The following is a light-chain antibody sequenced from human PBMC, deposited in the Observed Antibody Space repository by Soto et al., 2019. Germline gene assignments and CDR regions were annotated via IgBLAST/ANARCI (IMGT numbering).Light chain of an antibody. J-gene: IGKJ5*01. CDR1: QSVSSN. Sequence: EIVMTQSPATLSVSPGERVTLSCRASQSVSSNLAWYQQKPGQAPRLLIYGASTRATGIPARFSGSGSGTEFTLTISSLQSEDFAVYYCQQYTDWPITFGQGTRLEIK. CDR2: GAS. CDR3: QQYTDWPIT. V-gene: IGKV3-15*01.